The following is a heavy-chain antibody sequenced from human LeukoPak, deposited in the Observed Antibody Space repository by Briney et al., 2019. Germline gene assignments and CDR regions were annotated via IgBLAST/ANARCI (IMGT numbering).Heavy chain of an antibody. V-gene: IGHV3-30*18. D-gene: IGHD6-19*01. CDR1: GFTFSSYG. Sequence: GRSLRLSCAASGFTFSSYGMHWVRKAPGKGLEWVAVISYDGSNKYYADSVKGRFTISRDNSKNTLFVQMNSLRADDTAVYYCAKDRQGSSYSSGWYYYYGMDVWGQGTTVIVSS. J-gene: IGHJ6*02. CDR2: ISYDGSNK. CDR3: AKDRQGSSYSSGWYYYYGMDV.